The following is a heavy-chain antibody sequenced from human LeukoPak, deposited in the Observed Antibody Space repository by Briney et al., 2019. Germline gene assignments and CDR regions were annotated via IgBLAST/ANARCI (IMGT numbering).Heavy chain of an antibody. D-gene: IGHD3-22*01. V-gene: IGHV1-24*01. J-gene: IGHJ4*02. CDR3: AREGDSSGYYASRTPD. CDR1: GYTLTELS. Sequence: ASVKVSCKVSGYTLTELSMHWVRQAPGKGLEWMGRFDPEDGETIYAQKFQGRVTMTADTSTDTVYMELSSLRSEDTAVYYCAREGDSSGYYASRTPDWGQGTLVTVSS. CDR2: FDPEDGET.